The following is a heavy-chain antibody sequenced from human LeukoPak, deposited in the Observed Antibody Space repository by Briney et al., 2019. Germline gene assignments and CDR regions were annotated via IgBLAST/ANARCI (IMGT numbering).Heavy chain of an antibody. CDR1: GFTVSSYY. CDR3: ARGTWFDP. J-gene: IGHJ5*02. Sequence: GSLRLSCAASGFTVSSYYMSWVRQAPGKGLEWVAVIYSGGSTYYADSVKGRFTIFRDNSKNMLYLQMNSLRAEDTAVYYCARGTWFDPWGQGARVTVSS. V-gene: IGHV3-53*01. CDR2: IYSGGST.